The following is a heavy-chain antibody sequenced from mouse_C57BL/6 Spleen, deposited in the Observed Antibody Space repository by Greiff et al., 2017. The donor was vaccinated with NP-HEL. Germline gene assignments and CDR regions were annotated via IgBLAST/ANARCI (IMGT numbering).Heavy chain of an antibody. Sequence: QVQLKQPGAELVMPGASVKLSCKASGYTFTSYWMHWVKQRPGQGLEWIGEIDPSDSYTNYNQKFKGKSTLTVDKSSSTAYMQLSSLTSEDSAVYYCARRDSSGYPYAMDYWGQGTSVTVSS. J-gene: IGHJ4*01. CDR3: ARRDSSGYPYAMDY. CDR2: IDPSDSYT. D-gene: IGHD3-2*02. V-gene: IGHV1-69*01. CDR1: GYTFTSYW.